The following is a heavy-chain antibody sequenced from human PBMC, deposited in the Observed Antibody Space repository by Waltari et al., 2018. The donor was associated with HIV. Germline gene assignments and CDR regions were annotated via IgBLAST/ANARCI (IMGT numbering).Heavy chain of an antibody. V-gene: IGHV4-39*01. D-gene: IGHD3-16*01. CDR3: TSGGVGSTEDFYYGMDV. J-gene: IGHJ6*02. CDR1: GGSISRRNYY. Sequence: QLHLQQSGPGLVNPSETLSLSCTVSGGSISRRNYYWGWIRQPPGMGLEWIGSIYYSGSNYYNPSLKSRVTVSVDTSRNQFSLKLYAVTAADTAVYYCTSGGVGSTEDFYYGMDVWGQGTTVTVSS. CDR2: IYYSGSN.